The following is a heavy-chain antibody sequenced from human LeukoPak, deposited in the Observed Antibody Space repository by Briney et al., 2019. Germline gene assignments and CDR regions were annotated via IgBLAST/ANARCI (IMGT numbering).Heavy chain of an antibody. CDR2: IYYSVST. CDR1: GGSISRYY. J-gene: IGHJ5*02. Sequence: PSETLSLTCTLSGGSISRYYWSWVRQPPGEGLEWIGYIYYSVSTNYNPSLKSRVTISVDTSKNQFSLKLSSVTAADTAVYYCARDRTPGRGVMSTNWFDPWGQGTLVTVSS. V-gene: IGHV4-59*01. D-gene: IGHD3-10*01. CDR3: ARDRTPGRGVMSTNWFDP.